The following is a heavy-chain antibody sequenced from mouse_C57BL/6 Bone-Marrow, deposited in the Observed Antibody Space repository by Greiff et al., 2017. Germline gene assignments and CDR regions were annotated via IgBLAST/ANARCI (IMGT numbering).Heavy chain of an antibody. D-gene: IGHD2-1*01. CDR1: GYTFTSYW. CDR3: ARSDYYGNPHYCDY. CDR2: IDPSDSYT. V-gene: IGHV1-69*01. J-gene: IGHJ2*01. Sequence: QVQLQQPGAELVMPGASVKLSCKASGYTFTSYWMHWVKQRPGQGLEWIGEIDPSDSYTNYNQKFKGKSTLTVDKSSSTAYMQLSSLTSEDSAVYYCARSDYYGNPHYCDYWGQGTTLTVSS.